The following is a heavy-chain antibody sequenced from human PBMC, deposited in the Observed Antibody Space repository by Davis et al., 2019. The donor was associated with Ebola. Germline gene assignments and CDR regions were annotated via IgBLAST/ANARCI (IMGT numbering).Heavy chain of an antibody. Sequence: GESLKISCAASGFTFSSYAMSWVRQAPGKGLEWVSSISSSSSYIYYADSVKGRFTISRDNAKNSLYLQMNSLRAEDTAVYYCARDTPWIEIVGAANDAFDIWGQGTMVTVSS. CDR3: ARDTPWIEIVGAANDAFDI. J-gene: IGHJ3*02. D-gene: IGHD1-26*01. CDR2: ISSSSSYI. V-gene: IGHV3-21*04. CDR1: GFTFSSYA.